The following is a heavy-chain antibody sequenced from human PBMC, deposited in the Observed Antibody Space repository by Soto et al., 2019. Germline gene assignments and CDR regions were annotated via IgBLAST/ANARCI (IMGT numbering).Heavy chain of an antibody. J-gene: IGHJ2*01. CDR2: ISAYNGNT. CDR3: ARCYCSVGSCYSCWHFDL. CDR1: GYTFTNYG. V-gene: IGHV1-18*01. D-gene: IGHD2-15*01. Sequence: QVQLVQSGSEVKKPGASVKVSCKASGYTFTNYGMSWVRQAPVQGLEWMGWISAYNGNTNHAQNFQGRVTMTTDTSTNTAYMELRSLRSDDTAVYYCARCYCSVGSCYSCWHFDLWGRGALVTVSS.